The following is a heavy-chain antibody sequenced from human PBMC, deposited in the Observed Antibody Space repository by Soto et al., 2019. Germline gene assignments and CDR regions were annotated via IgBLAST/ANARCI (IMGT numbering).Heavy chain of an antibody. V-gene: IGHV3-11*06. Sequence: QVQLVESGGGLVKPGGSLRLSCAASGFTFSDYYMSWIRQAPGKGLEWVSYISSSSSYTNYADSVKGRFTISRDNAKNSLYLQMNSLRAEDTAVYYCARDALRDGYNNFDYWGQGTLVTVSS. CDR2: ISSSSSYT. CDR3: ARDALRDGYNNFDY. J-gene: IGHJ4*02. CDR1: GFTFSDYY. D-gene: IGHD5-12*01.